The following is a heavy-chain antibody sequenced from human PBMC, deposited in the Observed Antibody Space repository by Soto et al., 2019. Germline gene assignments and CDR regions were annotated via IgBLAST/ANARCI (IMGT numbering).Heavy chain of an antibody. J-gene: IGHJ4*02. CDR2: ISYDGGNK. CDR3: ANNIAARPWPYFDY. V-gene: IGHV3-30*18. CDR1: GFSFSTYD. D-gene: IGHD6-6*01. Sequence: GGSLRLSCAASGFSFSTYDMHWVRQAPGKGLEWVAVISYDGGNKYYADSVKGRFTISRDNSKNTLYLQINSLRPEDTAVYYCANNIAARPWPYFDYWGQGALVTVSS.